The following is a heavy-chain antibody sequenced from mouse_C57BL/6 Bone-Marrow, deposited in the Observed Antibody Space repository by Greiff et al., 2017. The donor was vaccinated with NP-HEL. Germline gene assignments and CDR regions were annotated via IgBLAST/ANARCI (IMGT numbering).Heavy chain of an antibody. CDR1: GYTFTDYN. CDR2: INPNNGGT. J-gene: IGHJ4*01. V-gene: IGHV1-22*01. D-gene: IGHD1-1*01. CDR3: ARSPYYGSSSYAMDY. Sequence: EVKLQESGPELVKPGASVKMSCKASGYTFTDYNMHWVKQSHGKSLEWIGYINPNNGGTSYNQKFKGKDTLTVNKSSSTAYMELRSLTSEDSAVYYCARSPYYGSSSYAMDYWGQGTSVTVSS.